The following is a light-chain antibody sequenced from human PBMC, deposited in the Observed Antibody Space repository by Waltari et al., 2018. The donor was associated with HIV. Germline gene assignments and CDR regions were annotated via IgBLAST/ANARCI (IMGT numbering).Light chain of an antibody. CDR1: QSVSSSY. CDR3: QQYGSSPYT. V-gene: IGKV3-20*01. J-gene: IGKJ2*01. CDR2: GAS. Sequence: ATLSCRASQSVSSSYLAWYQQKPGQAPRLLIYGASSRATGIPDRFSGSGSGTDFTLTISRLEPEDFAVYYCQQYGSSPYTFGQGTKLEIK.